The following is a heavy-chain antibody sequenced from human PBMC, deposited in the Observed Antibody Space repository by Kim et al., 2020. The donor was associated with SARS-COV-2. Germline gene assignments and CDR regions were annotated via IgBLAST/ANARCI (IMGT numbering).Heavy chain of an antibody. CDR3: ATSSPVIPVGGWFDP. CDR1: GYTLIELS. CDR2: FDPEDGKT. D-gene: IGHD6-19*01. J-gene: IGHJ5*02. V-gene: IGHV1-24*01. Sequence: ASVKVSCKVSGYTLIELSMHWVRQAPGKGLEGMGGFDPEDGKTIYAQKFQGRVTMTEDTSTDTAYMELSSLRSEDTAVYYCATSSPVIPVGGWFDPWGQGTLVTVSS.